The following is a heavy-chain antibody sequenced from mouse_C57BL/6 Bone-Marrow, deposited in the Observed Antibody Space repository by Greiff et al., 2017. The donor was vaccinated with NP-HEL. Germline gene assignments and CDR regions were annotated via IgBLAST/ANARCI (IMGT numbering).Heavy chain of an antibody. CDR3: TSSTAPFAY. D-gene: IGHD1-2*01. CDR2: IDPENGDT. V-gene: IGHV14-4*01. CDR1: GFNIKDDY. J-gene: IGHJ3*01. Sequence: EVKLQESGAELVRPGASVKLSCTASGFNIKDDYMHWVKQRPEQGLEWIGWIDPENGDTEYASKFQGKATITADTSSNTAYLQLSSLTSEDTAVYYCTSSTAPFAYWGQGTLVTVSA.